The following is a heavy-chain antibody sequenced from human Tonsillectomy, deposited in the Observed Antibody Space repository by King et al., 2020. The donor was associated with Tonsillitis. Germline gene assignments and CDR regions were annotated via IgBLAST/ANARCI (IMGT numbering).Heavy chain of an antibody. CDR1: GYTFTDYY. CDR2: INPNTGGT. J-gene: IGHJ4*02. D-gene: IGHD3-9*01. V-gene: IGHV1-2*02. Sequence: EQLVQSGAEVKKPGASVKVSCKASGYTFTDYYMHWLRQAPGQGLEWMGWINPNTGGTNHAQKFQGRVTMARDTSISTAYMELIRLRSDDTDVYYCARGLSYYDILTGYFDHRGQGTLVTVSS. CDR3: ARGLSYYDILTGYFDH.